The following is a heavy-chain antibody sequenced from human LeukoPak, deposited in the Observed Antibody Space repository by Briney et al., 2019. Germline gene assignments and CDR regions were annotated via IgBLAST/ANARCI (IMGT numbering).Heavy chain of an antibody. Sequence: PGGSLRLSCAASGFTFSHYWMTWIRQAPGKGLERVSNIKQDGSEKYYVDSVKGRFTISRDNAKNSLYLQMNNLRAEDTAVYYCARDSPVFGDAFAFWGKGTMVTVSS. J-gene: IGHJ3*01. D-gene: IGHD3-10*01. CDR1: GFTFSHYW. CDR2: IKQDGSEK. V-gene: IGHV3-7*01. CDR3: ARDSPVFGDAFAF.